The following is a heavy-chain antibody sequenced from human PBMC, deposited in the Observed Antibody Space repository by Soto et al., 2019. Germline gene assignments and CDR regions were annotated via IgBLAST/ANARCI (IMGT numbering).Heavy chain of an antibody. J-gene: IGHJ4*02. CDR3: ASPITMVRARGQFDY. CDR1: GGSISSSSYY. CDR2: IYYSGST. Sequence: SETLSLTCTVSGGSISSSSYYWGWIRQPPGKGLEWIGSIYYSGSTYYNPSIKSRVTISVDTSKNQFSLKLSSVTAADTAVYYCASPITMVRARGQFDYWGQGTLVTVSS. V-gene: IGHV4-39*01. D-gene: IGHD3-10*01.